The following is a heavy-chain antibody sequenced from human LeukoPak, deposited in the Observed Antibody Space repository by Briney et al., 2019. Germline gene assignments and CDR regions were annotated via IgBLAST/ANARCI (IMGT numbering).Heavy chain of an antibody. D-gene: IGHD3-16*01. Sequence: GGSLRLSCAASGFAFSNQAMAWVRQASGKGLEWVSVISDSGDITYYADSVKGRFTISRDNSKNTLYLKMNSLRAEDTAVYYCARDYVRGNAAFDIWGQGTMVTVSS. CDR1: GFAFSNQA. CDR2: ISDSGDIT. J-gene: IGHJ3*02. V-gene: IGHV3-23*01. CDR3: ARDYVRGNAAFDI.